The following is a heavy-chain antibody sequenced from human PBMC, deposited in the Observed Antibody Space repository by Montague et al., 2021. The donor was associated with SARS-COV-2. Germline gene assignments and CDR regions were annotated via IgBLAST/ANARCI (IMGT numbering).Heavy chain of an antibody. CDR3: ARAPDDYGTFGY. D-gene: IGHD4-17*01. J-gene: IGHJ4*02. Sequence: TLSLTCSVSGDSVGSGSYYWSWIRRAAGAGLEWIGRIYTSGRTDYNPSLINRVIISLDTSKNQFSLKLSSLTTADTGVYYCARAPDDYGTFGYWGQGIPVIVSS. V-gene: IGHV4-61*02. CDR1: GDSVGSGSYY. CDR2: IYTSGRT.